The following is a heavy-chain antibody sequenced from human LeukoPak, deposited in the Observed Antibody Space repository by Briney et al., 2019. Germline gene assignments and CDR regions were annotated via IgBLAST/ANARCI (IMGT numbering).Heavy chain of an antibody. CDR3: TSIPYYSDDFIYFDF. V-gene: IGHV4-59*12. CDR1: VGSIRGYY. Sequence: SETLSLTCTVSVGSIRGYYWSWVRQPPGKGLEWIGCIYYSGTTTYSPSLKSRATLSLDTSKKQISLNLSSVTAADTAVYYCTSIPYYSDDFIYFDFWGQGIQVTVAS. J-gene: IGHJ4*02. CDR2: IYYSGTT. D-gene: IGHD3-22*01.